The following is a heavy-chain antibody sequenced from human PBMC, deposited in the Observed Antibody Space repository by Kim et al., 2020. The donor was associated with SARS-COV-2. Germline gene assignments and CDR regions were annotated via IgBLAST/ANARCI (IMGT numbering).Heavy chain of an antibody. CDR1: GFTFSSYS. D-gene: IGHD4-17*01. V-gene: IGHV3-48*02. CDR3: ASADDYGDYVFPSFDY. CDR2: ISSSSSTI. Sequence: GGSLRLSCAASGFTFSSYSMNWVRQAPGKGLEWVSYISSSSSTIYYADSVKGRFTISRDNAKNSLYLQMNSLRDEDTAVYYCASADDYGDYVFPSFDYWGQGTLVTVSS. J-gene: IGHJ4*02.